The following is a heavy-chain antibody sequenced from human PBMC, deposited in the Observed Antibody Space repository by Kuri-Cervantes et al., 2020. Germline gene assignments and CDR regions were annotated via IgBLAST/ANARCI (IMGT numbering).Heavy chain of an antibody. CDR1: GYTFTSYD. D-gene: IGHD6-13*01. CDR2: MNPNSGNT. CDR3: ASRDQAAEYLRYGMDV. Sequence: ASVKVSCKAFGYTFTSYDINWVRQATGQGLEWMGWMNPNSGNTGYAQKFQGRVTMTRNTSISTAYMELSSLRSEDTAVYYCASRDQAAEYLRYGMDVWGQGTTVTVSS. V-gene: IGHV1-8*01. J-gene: IGHJ6*02.